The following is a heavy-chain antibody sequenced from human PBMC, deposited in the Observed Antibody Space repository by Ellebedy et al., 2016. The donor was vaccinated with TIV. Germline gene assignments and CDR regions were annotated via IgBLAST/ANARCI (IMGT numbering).Heavy chain of an antibody. D-gene: IGHD3-10*01. J-gene: IGHJ4*02. CDR1: GYTFTSYD. Sequence: ASVKVSCXASGYTFTSYDINWVRQATGQGLEWMGWMNPNSGNTGYAQKFQGRVTMTRNTSISTAYMELSRLRSDDTAVYYCARGQYGSGSYYKGYWGQGTLVTVSS. V-gene: IGHV1-8*01. CDR2: MNPNSGNT. CDR3: ARGQYGSGSYYKGY.